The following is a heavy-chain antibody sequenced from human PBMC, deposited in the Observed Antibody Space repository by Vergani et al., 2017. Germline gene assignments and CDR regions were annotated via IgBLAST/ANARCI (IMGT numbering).Heavy chain of an antibody. CDR1: GFSVSNSG. V-gene: IGHV3-30*02. CDR2: IQYDGSDI. D-gene: IGHD3-10*01. Sequence: QVQLVESGGGVVQPGGSLRLSCVASGFSVSNSGMHWVRQTPGKGLEWVAFIQYDGSDIFYADFVEGRFTISRDNSKNSLYLQMRSLRFDDTAVYYCAIEGSANRIRGWLDHWGQGALVTVSS. CDR3: AIEGSANRIRGWLDH. J-gene: IGHJ4*02.